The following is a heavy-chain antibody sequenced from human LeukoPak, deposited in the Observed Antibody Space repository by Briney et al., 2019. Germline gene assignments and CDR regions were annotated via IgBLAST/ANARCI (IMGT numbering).Heavy chain of an antibody. D-gene: IGHD6-13*01. CDR2: ISGSGGST. V-gene: IGHV3-23*01. Sequence: LSGGSLRLSCAASGFTFSSNAMSWVRQAPGKGLEWVSAISGSGGSTYYADSVKGRFTISRDNSKNTLYLQMNSLRAEDTAVYYCAKTSGYSSSWFDYWGQGTLVTVSS. J-gene: IGHJ4*02. CDR1: GFTFSSNA. CDR3: AKTSGYSSSWFDY.